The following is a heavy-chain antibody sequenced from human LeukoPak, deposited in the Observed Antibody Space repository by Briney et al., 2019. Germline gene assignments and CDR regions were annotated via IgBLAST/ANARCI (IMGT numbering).Heavy chain of an antibody. CDR1: GFTFSNYG. J-gene: IGHJ4*02. CDR2: ISYDGSDK. V-gene: IGHV3-30*03. CDR3: ARDSFRDSSSWYYDY. Sequence: GGSLRLSCEASGFTFSNYGMHWVRQAPGKGLEWVAVISYDGSDKYYADSVKGRFTISRDNSKNTLYLQMNSLRAEDTAVYYCARDSFRDSSSWYYDYWGQGTLVTVSS. D-gene: IGHD6-13*01.